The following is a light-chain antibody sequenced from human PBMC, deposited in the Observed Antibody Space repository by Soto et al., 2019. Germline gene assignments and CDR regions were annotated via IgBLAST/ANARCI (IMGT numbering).Light chain of an antibody. V-gene: IGKV1-5*03. CDR3: QQYNSFVT. CDR1: QNINNW. J-gene: IGKJ5*01. Sequence: DIHMTQSPSTLSASVGDRVTFTCRASQNINNWLAWYQQKPGKAPKLLIYKASSLESGVPSRFSGSGSGTEFTLTISSLQPDDFATYYCQQYNSFVTFGQGTRLEIK. CDR2: KAS.